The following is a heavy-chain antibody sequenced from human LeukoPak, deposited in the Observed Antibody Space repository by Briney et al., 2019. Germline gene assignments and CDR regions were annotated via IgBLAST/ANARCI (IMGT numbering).Heavy chain of an antibody. V-gene: IGHV1-2*02. Sequence: GASVKVSCKASGYTFTCCYMHWARHAPGQGLEWMGGVNPNSGGTNYAQKFQGRVTMTRDTSISTAYMELNRLRSEDTAVYYCARSLIVVVVAATHSDYRGQGTLVTV. J-gene: IGHJ4*02. D-gene: IGHD2-15*01. CDR1: GYTFTCCY. CDR3: ARSLIVVVVAATHSDY. CDR2: VNPNSGGT.